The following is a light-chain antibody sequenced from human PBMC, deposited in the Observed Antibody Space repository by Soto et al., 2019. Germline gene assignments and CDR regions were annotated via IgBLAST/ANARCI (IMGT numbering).Light chain of an antibody. CDR2: DAS. V-gene: IGKV3-11*01. CDR1: QSVSSF. J-gene: IGKJ4*01. Sequence: ESVLTQSPATLSLSPGERATLSCRASQSVSSFFAWYQQKRGQAPRLLIYDASKRATGIPARFSGSGSGTDFTLTISSLEPEDFAVYYCQHRFNWPLTFGGGTTVEIK. CDR3: QHRFNWPLT.